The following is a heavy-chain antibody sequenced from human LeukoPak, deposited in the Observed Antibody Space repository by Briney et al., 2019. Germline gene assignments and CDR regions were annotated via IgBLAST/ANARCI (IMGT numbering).Heavy chain of an antibody. D-gene: IGHD5-18*01. Sequence: ASVKVSCKSSGNTFSSYDINWVRQATGQGLEWMGWMNPNSGNTGYAQKFQGRVTMTRNTSISTAYMELSRLRSDDTAVYYCARDADTAMVLYYFDYWGQGTLVTVSS. CDR1: GNTFSSYD. CDR3: ARDADTAMVLYYFDY. CDR2: MNPNSGNT. J-gene: IGHJ4*02. V-gene: IGHV1-8*01.